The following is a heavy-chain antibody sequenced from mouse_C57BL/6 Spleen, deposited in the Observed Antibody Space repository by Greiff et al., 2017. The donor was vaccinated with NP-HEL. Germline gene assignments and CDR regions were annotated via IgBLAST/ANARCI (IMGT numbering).Heavy chain of an antibody. V-gene: IGHV1-55*01. CDR2: IYPGSGST. Sequence: VQLKQPGAELVKPGASVKMSCKASGYTFTSYWITWVKQRPGKGLEWIGDIYPGSGSTNYNEKFKSKATLTVDTSSSTAYMQLCSLTSAYSAVYYCARNWTYYYAMDYWGQGTSVTVSS. J-gene: IGHJ4*01. CDR3: ARNWTYYYAMDY. CDR1: GYTFTSYW.